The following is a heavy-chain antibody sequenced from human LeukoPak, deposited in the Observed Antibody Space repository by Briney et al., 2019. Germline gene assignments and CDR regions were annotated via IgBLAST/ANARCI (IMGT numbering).Heavy chain of an antibody. CDR3: ARPIANWFDP. CDR1: GASISNFY. Sequence: SETLSLTCTVSGASISNFYWSWIRQSAGKGLEWVGRISPSGTTDYNPSLKSRLTMSLDTSKNQFSLKLRSVTAADTAVYYCARPIANWFDPWGQGTLVTVSS. D-gene: IGHD6-13*01. CDR2: ISPSGTT. J-gene: IGHJ5*02. V-gene: IGHV4-4*07.